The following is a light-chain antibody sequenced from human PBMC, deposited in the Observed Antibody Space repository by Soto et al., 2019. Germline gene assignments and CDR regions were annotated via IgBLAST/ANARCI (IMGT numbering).Light chain of an antibody. CDR3: SSYAGINTVV. Sequence: QSVLTQPPSASGSPGQSVTISCTGTSSDVGGYNYVSWYQQHPGKAPKLMLYEVSERPSGVPDRFSGSKSGNTASLTVSGLQAEDDADYYCSSYAGINTVVFGGGTKLTVL. CDR2: EVS. V-gene: IGLV2-8*01. CDR1: SSDVGGYNY. J-gene: IGLJ2*01.